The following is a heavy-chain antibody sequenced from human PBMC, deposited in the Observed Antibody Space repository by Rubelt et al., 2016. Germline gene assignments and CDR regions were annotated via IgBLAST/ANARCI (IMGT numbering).Heavy chain of an antibody. Sequence: QVQLQESGPGLVKPSETLSLTCTVSGGSISSYYWSWIRQPPGKGLEWIGYIYYSGSTNYNPSLKSRVTISVDTSKNQFSLKLSSVTAADTAVYYCARFPYYGSGSYKGPWGQGTLVTVSS. J-gene: IGHJ5*02. CDR1: GGSISSYY. V-gene: IGHV4-59*12. D-gene: IGHD3-10*01. CDR3: ARFPYYGSGSYKGP. CDR2: IYYSGST.